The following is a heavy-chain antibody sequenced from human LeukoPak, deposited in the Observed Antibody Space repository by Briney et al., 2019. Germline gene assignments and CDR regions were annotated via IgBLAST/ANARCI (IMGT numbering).Heavy chain of an antibody. V-gene: IGHV3-23*01. CDR1: GFSFSNNA. CDR2: ISGSGGST. D-gene: IGHD3-10*01. Sequence: PGGSLRLSCAASGFSFSNNAMTWVRQAPGKGLEWVSVISGSGGSTYYAESVKGRFTISRDNSKNTLYLQMSSLRAEDTAVYYCAKDPGRSGSYMRHAFDIWGQGTMVTVSS. J-gene: IGHJ3*02. CDR3: AKDPGRSGSYMRHAFDI.